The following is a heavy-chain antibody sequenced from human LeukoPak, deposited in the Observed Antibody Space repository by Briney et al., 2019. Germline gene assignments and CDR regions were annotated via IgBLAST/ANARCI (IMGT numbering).Heavy chain of an antibody. CDR2: ISSSSSYI. V-gene: IGHV3-21*01. Sequence: KPGGSLRLSCPAAGFSFSSYSMNWVSQAPGKGLEWVSSISSSSSYIYYADSVKGRFTISRDNAKNSLYLQMNSLRAEDTAVYYCARVRSTPHGYMDVWGKGTTVTVSS. CDR3: ARVRSTPHGYMDV. CDR1: GFSFSSYS. D-gene: IGHD3-3*01. J-gene: IGHJ6*03.